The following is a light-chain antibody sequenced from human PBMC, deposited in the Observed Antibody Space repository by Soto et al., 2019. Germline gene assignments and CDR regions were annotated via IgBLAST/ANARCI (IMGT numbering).Light chain of an antibody. J-gene: IGKJ1*01. CDR1: QSVSSN. Sequence: EIVFTQSPATLSGSPGQRATLSGRASQSVSSNLAWYQQKPGQARRLLIYVSSTRATGIPARFSGSGSGTEFTLTISSLQSEDFAVYYCQPYNNWPQTVGQVTQVEIK. CDR2: VSS. V-gene: IGKV3-15*01. CDR3: QPYNNWPQT.